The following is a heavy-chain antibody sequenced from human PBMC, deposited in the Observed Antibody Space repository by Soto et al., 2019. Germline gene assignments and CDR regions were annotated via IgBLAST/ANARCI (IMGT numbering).Heavy chain of an antibody. Sequence: SETLSLTCAVYGGSFSGYYWSWIRQPRGKGLEWIGEINHSGSTNYNPSLKSRVTISVDTSKNQFSLKLSSVTAADTAVYYCARGLQTGLGYYYYMDVWGKGTTVTVSS. CDR3: ARGLQTGLGYYYYMDV. V-gene: IGHV4-34*01. CDR1: GGSFSGYY. D-gene: IGHD3-16*01. J-gene: IGHJ6*03. CDR2: INHSGST.